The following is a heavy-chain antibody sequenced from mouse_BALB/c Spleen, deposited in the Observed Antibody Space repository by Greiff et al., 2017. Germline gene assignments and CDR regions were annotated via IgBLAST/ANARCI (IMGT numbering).Heavy chain of an antibody. Sequence: QVQLQQPGAELVKPGASVKLSCKASGYTFTSYYMYWVKQRPGQGLEWIGGINPSNGGTNFNEKFKSKATLTVDKSSSTAYMQLSSLTSEDSAVYDCTREDGYYMAYWGQGTLVTVSA. CDR3: TREDGYYMAY. CDR1: GYTFTSYY. CDR2: INPSNGGT. V-gene: IGHV1S81*02. D-gene: IGHD2-3*01. J-gene: IGHJ3*01.